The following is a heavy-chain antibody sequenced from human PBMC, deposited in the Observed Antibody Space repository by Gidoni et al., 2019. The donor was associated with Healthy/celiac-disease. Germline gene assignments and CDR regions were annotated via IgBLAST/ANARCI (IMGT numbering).Heavy chain of an antibody. D-gene: IGHD3-10*01. CDR2: IYPGDSDT. V-gene: IGHV5-51*03. J-gene: IGHJ5*02. Sequence: EVQLVQSGAEVKKPGESLKISCKGSGYSFTSYWIGWVRQMPGKGLEGMGIIYPGDSDTRYSPSFQGQVTISADKAISTAYLQWSSLKASDTAMYYCARRGGDYYGSGSYGWFDPWGQGTLVTVSS. CDR3: ARRGGDYYGSGSYGWFDP. CDR1: GYSFTSYW.